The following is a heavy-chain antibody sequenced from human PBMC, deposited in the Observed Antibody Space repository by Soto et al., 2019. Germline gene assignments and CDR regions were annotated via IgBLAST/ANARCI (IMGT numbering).Heavy chain of an antibody. Sequence: VQVVESGGGLVKPGGSLRLSCAASGLSFSSYSMSWVRQAPGKGLEWVSSISATGTDIHYADSVKGRFTVSRDNARNSLYLQMNTLRGDDTAVYYCARDGVAYTAYYYYMDVWGKGTTVSVSS. CDR3: ARDGVAYTAYYYYMDV. D-gene: IGHD2-2*02. CDR1: GLSFSSYS. V-gene: IGHV3-21*01. J-gene: IGHJ6*03. CDR2: ISATGTDI.